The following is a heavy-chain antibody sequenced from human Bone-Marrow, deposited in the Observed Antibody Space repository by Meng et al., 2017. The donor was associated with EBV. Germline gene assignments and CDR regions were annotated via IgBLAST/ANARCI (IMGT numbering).Heavy chain of an antibody. Sequence: QLQLRESGPGQVKPSETLYLTCTVSGDSISSFYYWGWIRQPPGRGLEWIGSVHYTGSTYYSPSLKSRVTVSVDTSKNQFSLRLTSVTAADTAVYYCARPFPSWQSPRLDPFGAWGQGTLVTVSS. CDR1: GDSISSFYY. D-gene: IGHD6-19*01. CDR2: VHYTGST. J-gene: IGHJ5*02. V-gene: IGHV4-39*01. CDR3: ARPFPSWQSPRLDPFGA.